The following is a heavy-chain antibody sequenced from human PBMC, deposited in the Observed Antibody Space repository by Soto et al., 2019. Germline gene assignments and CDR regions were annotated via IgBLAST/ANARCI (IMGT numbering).Heavy chain of an antibody. CDR1: GYTFSSYD. CDR2: MNPNSGDT. CDR3: ARGLKFTTPLVRGVNPYYYYYMDV. V-gene: IGHV1-8*01. D-gene: IGHD3-10*01. Sequence: QVQLVQSGAEVKKPGASVKVSCKASGYTFSSYDINWVRQATGQGLEWMGWMNPNSGDTNYQQKFQGRVTMTRKTSIATAYMELSSLRSEDTAVYYCARGLKFTTPLVRGVNPYYYYYMDVWGEGTTVTVSS. J-gene: IGHJ6*03.